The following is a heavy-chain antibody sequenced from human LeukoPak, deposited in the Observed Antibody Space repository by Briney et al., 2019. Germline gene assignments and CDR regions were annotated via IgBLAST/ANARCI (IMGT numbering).Heavy chain of an antibody. CDR3: ASSYYDSSGFFDY. Sequence: SVQVSCKASGGTFSTYAISWVRQAPGQGLEWMGRIIPIFGTANYAQEFQGRVTITTDESTSTAYMELSSLRSEDTAVYYCASSYYDSSGFFDYWGQGTLVTVSS. V-gene: IGHV1-69*05. CDR1: GGTFSTYA. J-gene: IGHJ4*02. CDR2: IIPIFGTA. D-gene: IGHD3-22*01.